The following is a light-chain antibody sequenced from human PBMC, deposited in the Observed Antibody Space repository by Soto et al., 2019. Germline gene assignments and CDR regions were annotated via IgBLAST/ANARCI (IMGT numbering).Light chain of an antibody. Sequence: EIVLTQSPGTLSLSPGERATLSCRASQSVSNNYLAWYQQKPGQAPRLLIYGASNRATGIPNRFSGSGSGTDFTLTIRRLAPEVFAVYYRQQYGSPGTFGQGTKVEIK. CDR1: QSVSNNY. CDR3: QQYGSPGT. CDR2: GAS. V-gene: IGKV3-20*01. J-gene: IGKJ1*01.